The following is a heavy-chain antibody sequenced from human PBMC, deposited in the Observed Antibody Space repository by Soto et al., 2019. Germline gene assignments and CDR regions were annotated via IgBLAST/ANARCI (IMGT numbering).Heavy chain of an antibody. CDR2: MNPNSGNT. V-gene: IGHV1-8*01. Sequence: QVQLVQSGAEVKKRGASVKVSCKASGYTFTSYDLNWVRQATGQGLEWMGWMNPNSGNTGYAQKFQGRVTMTRNTSISTAYMDLSSLRSEDTAVYYCARERSAAGTGWFDPWGQGTLVTVSS. CDR1: GYTFTSYD. J-gene: IGHJ5*02. CDR3: ARERSAAGTGWFDP. D-gene: IGHD6-13*01.